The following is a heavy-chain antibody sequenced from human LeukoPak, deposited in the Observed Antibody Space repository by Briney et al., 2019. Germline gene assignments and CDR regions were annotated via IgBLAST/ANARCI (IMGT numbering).Heavy chain of an antibody. D-gene: IGHD6-19*01. CDR2: ISGSGGST. CDR3: AKDGEEQWLVPNWYFDL. CDR1: GFTFSSYA. V-gene: IGHV3-23*01. J-gene: IGHJ2*01. Sequence: GGSLRLSCAASGFTFSSYAMSWVRQAPGKGLEWVSAISGSGGSTYYADSVKGRFTISRDNSKNTLYLQVNSLRAEDTAVYYCAKDGEEQWLVPNWYFDLWGRGTLVTVSS.